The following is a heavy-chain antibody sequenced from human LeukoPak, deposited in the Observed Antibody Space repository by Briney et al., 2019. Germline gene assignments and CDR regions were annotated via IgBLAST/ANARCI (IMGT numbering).Heavy chain of an antibody. V-gene: IGHV3-9*01. CDR1: GFTFDDYG. Sequence: PGRSLRLSCEASGFTFDDYGMHWVRQAPGKGLEWVSTISWNSASVGYVDSVKGRITISRDNAKKTLYLQMNSLRPEDTALYYCAKDYGYSSSWYDYWGQGTLVTVSS. CDR2: ISWNSASV. CDR3: AKDYGYSSSWYDY. D-gene: IGHD6-13*01. J-gene: IGHJ4*02.